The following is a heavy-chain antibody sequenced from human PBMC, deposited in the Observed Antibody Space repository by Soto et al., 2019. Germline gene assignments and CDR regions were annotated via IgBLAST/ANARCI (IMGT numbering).Heavy chain of an antibody. D-gene: IGHD3-22*01. CDR2: IKSKTDGGTT. V-gene: IGHV3-15*07. CDR3: TMIVVVTPPLYYYGMDV. Sequence: GGSLRLSCAASGFTFSNAWMNWVRQAPGKGLEWVGRIKSKTDGGTTDYAAPVKGRFTISRDDSKNTLYLQMNSLKTEDTAVYYCTMIVVVTPPLYYYGMDVWGQGTTVTVSS. J-gene: IGHJ6*02. CDR1: GFTFSNAW.